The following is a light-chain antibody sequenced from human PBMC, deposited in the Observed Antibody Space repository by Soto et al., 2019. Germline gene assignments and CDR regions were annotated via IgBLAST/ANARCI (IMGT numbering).Light chain of an antibody. Sequence: QHVLTQPASVSGSPGQSITISCTGTSSDVGAYDYVSWYQQHPGKAPKLMIYEVSNRPSGVSDRFSGSKSGNTASLTISGLQAEDEADYYCSSYTSRLYVFGTGTKLTVL. CDR2: EVS. CDR1: SSDVGAYDY. J-gene: IGLJ1*01. CDR3: SSYTSRLYV. V-gene: IGLV2-14*01.